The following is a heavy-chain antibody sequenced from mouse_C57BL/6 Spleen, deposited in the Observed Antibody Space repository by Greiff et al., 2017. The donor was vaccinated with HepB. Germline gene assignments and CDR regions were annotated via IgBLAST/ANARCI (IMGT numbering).Heavy chain of an antibody. D-gene: IGHD2-12*01. CDR3: ARHETDSLDY. Sequence: VQLQQSGAELVKPGASVKLSCKASGYTFTEYTIHWVKQRSGQGLEWIGWVYPGSGSIKYNEKFKDKATLTADKSYSTVYMELSRLTSEDSAVYFCARHETDSLDYWGQGTTLTVSS. J-gene: IGHJ2*01. CDR2: VYPGSGSI. V-gene: IGHV1-62-2*01. CDR1: GYTFTEYT.